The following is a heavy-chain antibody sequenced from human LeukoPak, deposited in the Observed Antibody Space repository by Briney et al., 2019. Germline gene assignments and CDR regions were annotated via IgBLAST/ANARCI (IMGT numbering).Heavy chain of an antibody. Sequence: GGSLRLSCAASGFTFSSFAMSWVRQAPGKGLEWVSGISDSGGTTYYVDSVRGRFTISRDNSKKTMHLRMASLRAEDTAVYFCAKDVGGYSYVDAFDLWGQGTMVTASP. CDR3: AKDVGGYSYVDAFDL. V-gene: IGHV3-23*01. D-gene: IGHD5-18*01. CDR1: GFTFSSFA. CDR2: ISDSGGTT. J-gene: IGHJ3*01.